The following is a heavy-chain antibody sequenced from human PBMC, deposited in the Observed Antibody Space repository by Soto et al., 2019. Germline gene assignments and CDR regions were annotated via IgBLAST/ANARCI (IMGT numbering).Heavy chain of an antibody. CDR3: ATSRRRFGESPSARFDY. V-gene: IGHV3-23*01. J-gene: IGHJ4*02. CDR2: ISGSGGST. Sequence: GGSLRLSCAASGFTFSSYAMSWVRQAPGKGLEWVSAISGSGGSTYYADSVKGRFTISRDNSKNTLYLQMNSLRAEDTAVYYCATSRRRFGESPSARFDYWGQGTLVTVSS. CDR1: GFTFSSYA. D-gene: IGHD3-10*01.